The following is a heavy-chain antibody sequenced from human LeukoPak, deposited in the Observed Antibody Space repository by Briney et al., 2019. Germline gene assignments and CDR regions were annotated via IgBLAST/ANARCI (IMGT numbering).Heavy chain of an antibody. CDR3: ATDLGIWFDKNNT. Sequence: ASVKVSCKVSGKTLTELSMHWVRQAPGKGLEWIGGFDPEDTETIYAQKFQGRVTMTEDTSTDTAYMELSSLNSEDTAVYYCATDLGIWFDKNNTWGQGTLVTVSS. V-gene: IGHV1-24*01. J-gene: IGHJ4*02. CDR2: FDPEDTET. D-gene: IGHD3-10*01. CDR1: GKTLTELS.